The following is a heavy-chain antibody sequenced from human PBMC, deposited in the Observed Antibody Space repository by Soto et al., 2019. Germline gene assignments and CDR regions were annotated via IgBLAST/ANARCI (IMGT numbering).Heavy chain of an antibody. J-gene: IGHJ6*02. V-gene: IGHV1-3*01. CDR1: GYTFTSYA. CDR3: AGAFTMRTGYYYYGMDV. Sequence: ASVKVSCKASGYTFTSYAMHWVRQAPGQRLEWMGWINAGNGNTKYSQKFQGRVTITRDTSASTAYMELSSLRSEDTAVYYCAGAFTMRTGYYYYGMDVWGQGTTVTVSS. CDR2: INAGNGNT. D-gene: IGHD3-3*01.